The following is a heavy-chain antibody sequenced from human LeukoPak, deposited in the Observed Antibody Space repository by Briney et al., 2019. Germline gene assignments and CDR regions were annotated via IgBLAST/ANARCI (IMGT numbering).Heavy chain of an antibody. CDR2: ISYDGSNK. V-gene: IGHV3-30*18. CDR1: GFTFSSYG. J-gene: IGHJ4*02. Sequence: GGSLRLSCAASGFTFSSYGMHWVRQAPGKGLEWVAVISYDGSNKYYADSVKGRFTISRDNSKNTLCLQMNSLRAEDTAVYYCAKGTGEPYFDYWGQGTLVTVSS. CDR3: AKGTGEPYFDY. D-gene: IGHD3-10*01.